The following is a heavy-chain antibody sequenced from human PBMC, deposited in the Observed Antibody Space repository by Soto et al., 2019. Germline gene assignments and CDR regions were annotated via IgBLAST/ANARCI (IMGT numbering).Heavy chain of an antibody. D-gene: IGHD6-13*01. CDR2: ISSSSSYI. CDR3: ARGLLNKYSSSTTGY. V-gene: IGHV3-21*01. CDR1: GFTFSSYS. Sequence: GGSLRLSCAASGFTFSSYSMNWVRQAPGKGLEWVSSISSSSSYIYYADSVKGRFTISRDNAKNSLYLQMNSLRAEDTAVYYCARGLLNKYSSSTTGYWGQGTLVTVSS. J-gene: IGHJ4*02.